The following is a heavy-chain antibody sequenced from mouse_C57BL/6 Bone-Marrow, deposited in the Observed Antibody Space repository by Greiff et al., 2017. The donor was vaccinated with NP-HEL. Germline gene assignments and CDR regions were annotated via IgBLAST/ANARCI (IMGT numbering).Heavy chain of an antibody. J-gene: IGHJ1*03. D-gene: IGHD1-1*02. CDR1: GYTFTSYG. V-gene: IGHV1-81*01. Sequence: QVQLKESGAELARPGASVKLSCKASGYTFTSYGISWVKQRTGQGLEWIGEIYPRSGNTYYNEKFKGKATLTADKSSSTAYMELRSLTSEDSAVYFCARGWGYFDVWGTGTTVTVSS. CDR2: IYPRSGNT. CDR3: ARGWGYFDV.